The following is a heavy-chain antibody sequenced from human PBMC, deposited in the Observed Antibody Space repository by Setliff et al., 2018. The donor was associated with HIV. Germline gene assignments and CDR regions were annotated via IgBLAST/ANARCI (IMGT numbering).Heavy chain of an antibody. CDR3: ARLSGDNSGQPYYYYMDV. CDR1: GGIFSSYA. V-gene: IGHV1-69*13. Sequence: GASVKVSCKASGGIFSSYAPSWVRQAPGQGLEWMGGIIPILGSIDYAQKFQGRLSITADESTGTAYMELSSLRFEDTAMYYCARLSGDNSGQPYYYYMDVWGKGTTVTVS. J-gene: IGHJ6*03. CDR2: IIPILGSI. D-gene: IGHD3-22*01.